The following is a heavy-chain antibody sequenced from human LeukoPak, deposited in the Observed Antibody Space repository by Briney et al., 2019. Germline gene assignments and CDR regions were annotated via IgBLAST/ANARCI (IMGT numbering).Heavy chain of an antibody. CDR2: TYSGDT. Sequence: GGSLRLSCTVSGFTVSSNSMSWVRQAPGKGLERVSFTYSGDTHYSDSVKGRFTISRDHSKNTLYLQMNSLRAEDTAVYYCARRAGAYSHPYDYWGQGTLVTVSS. D-gene: IGHD4/OR15-4a*01. CDR1: GFTVSSNS. J-gene: IGHJ4*02. CDR3: ARRAGAYSHPYDY. V-gene: IGHV3-53*01.